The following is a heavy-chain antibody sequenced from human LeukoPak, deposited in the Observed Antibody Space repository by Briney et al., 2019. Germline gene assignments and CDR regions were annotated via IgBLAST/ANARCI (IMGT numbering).Heavy chain of an antibody. CDR3: ARQVGDRYDSSGYALD. J-gene: IGHJ4*02. Sequence: GESLKISCKGSGYSFTNYWIDWVRQMPGKGLEWMGIIYPGDSDTRYSPSFQGQVTISADKSISTAYLQWSSLKASDTAMYYCARQVGDRYDSSGYALDWGQGTLVTVSS. CDR2: IYPGDSDT. CDR1: GYSFTNYW. D-gene: IGHD3-22*01. V-gene: IGHV5-51*01.